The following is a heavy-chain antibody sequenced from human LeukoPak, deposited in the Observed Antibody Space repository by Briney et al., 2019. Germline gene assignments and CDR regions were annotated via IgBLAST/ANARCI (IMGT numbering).Heavy chain of an antibody. CDR3: TKDLTDYHYYYTDV. Sequence: PGGALRLPCEASGFPFCKYAKALGPPAPGRGVEGVLGNTGSGGHTYYADSVKGRFTSSRDNSKNTLYLQMNSLRAEDTAVYYCTKDLTDYHYYYTDVWGKGTTVIVSS. J-gene: IGHJ6*03. CDR1: GFPFCKYA. D-gene: IGHD2-21*02. V-gene: IGHV3-23*01. CDR2: NTGSGGHT.